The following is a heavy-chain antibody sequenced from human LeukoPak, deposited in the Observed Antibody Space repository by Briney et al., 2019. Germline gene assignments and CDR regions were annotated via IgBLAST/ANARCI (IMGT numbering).Heavy chain of an antibody. V-gene: IGHV3-23*01. CDR2: ISGSGGST. J-gene: IGHJ3*02. CDR1: GFSFSSYG. Sequence: GGSLRLSCAASGFSFSSYGMSWVRQAPGKGLEWVSAISGSGGSTYYADSVKGRFTISRDNSKNTLYLQMNSLRAEDTAVYHCAKAPWDGSSGHDAFHIWGQGTMVTVSS. CDR3: AKAPWDGSSGHDAFHI. D-gene: IGHD3-22*01.